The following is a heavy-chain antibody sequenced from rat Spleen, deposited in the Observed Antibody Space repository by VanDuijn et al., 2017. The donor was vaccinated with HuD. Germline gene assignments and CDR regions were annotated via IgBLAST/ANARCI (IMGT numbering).Heavy chain of an antibody. CDR3: ARHAYYDGYYRDN. V-gene: IGHV5-7*01. Sequence: EVQLVESGGGLVQPGRSLKLSYAASGFTFSDYNMAWVRQAPKKGLEWVATISYDGSITYYRDSVKGRFTISRDNAKSTLYLQMDSLRSEDTATYYCARHAYYDGYYRDNWGQGVMVTVSS. D-gene: IGHD1-12*03. CDR2: ISYDGSIT. J-gene: IGHJ2*01. CDR1: GFTFSDYN.